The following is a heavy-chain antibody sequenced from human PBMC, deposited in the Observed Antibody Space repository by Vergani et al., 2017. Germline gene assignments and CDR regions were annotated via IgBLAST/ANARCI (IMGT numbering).Heavy chain of an antibody. J-gene: IGHJ3*02. V-gene: IGHV4-30-2*01. Sequence: QLQLQESGSGLVKPSQTLSLPCAVSGGSISSGGYSWSWIRQPPEKGLEWIGYIYHSGSTYYNPSLKSRVTISVDRSKNQFSLKLSSVTAADTAVYYCARGGTVVGSGAFDIWGQGTMVTVSS. CDR2: IYHSGST. D-gene: IGHD4-23*01. CDR3: ARGGTVVGSGAFDI. CDR1: GGSISSGGYS.